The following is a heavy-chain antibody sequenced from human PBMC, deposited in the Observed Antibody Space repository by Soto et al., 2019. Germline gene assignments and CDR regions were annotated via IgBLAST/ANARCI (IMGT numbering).Heavy chain of an antibody. CDR1: GYSFTSYW. D-gene: IGHD6-19*01. CDR2: IYPGDSDT. CDR3: ARQPVRYISGWNTYYYYGMDV. Sequence: GESLKISCKGSGYSFTSYWIAWVRQMPGKGLEWMGIIYPGDSDTRYSPSFQGQVTISADKSISTAYLQWSSLKASDTAMYYCARQPVRYISGWNTYYYYGMDVWGQGTTVTVSS. J-gene: IGHJ6*02. V-gene: IGHV5-51*01.